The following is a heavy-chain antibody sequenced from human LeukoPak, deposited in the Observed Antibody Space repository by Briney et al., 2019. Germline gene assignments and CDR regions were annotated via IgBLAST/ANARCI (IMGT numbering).Heavy chain of an antibody. V-gene: IGHV1-69*13. CDR1: GGTFSSYA. Sequence: ASVKVSCKASGGTFSSYAINWVRQAPGQGLEWMGGIIPIFGTSNYAQKFQGRVTVTADESTSTAYMELSSLRSDDTAIYYCARDGGGSLYDIWGQGTMVTVSS. J-gene: IGHJ3*02. CDR2: IIPIFGTS. CDR3: ARDGGGSLYDI. D-gene: IGHD1-26*01.